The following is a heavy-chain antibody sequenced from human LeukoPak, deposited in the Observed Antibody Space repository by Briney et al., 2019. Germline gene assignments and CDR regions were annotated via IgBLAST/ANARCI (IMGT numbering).Heavy chain of an antibody. J-gene: IGHJ3*02. V-gene: IGHV4-59*01. D-gene: IGHD6-19*01. CDR3: ARKAVAEAFDI. CDR1: GGSISSYY. Sequence: SETLSLTCTVSGGSISSYYWSWIRQPPGKGLEWIGYIYYSGSTNYNPSLKSRVTISVDTSKNQFSLKLSSVTAADTAVYYCARKAVAEAFDIWGQGTMATVSS. CDR2: IYYSGST.